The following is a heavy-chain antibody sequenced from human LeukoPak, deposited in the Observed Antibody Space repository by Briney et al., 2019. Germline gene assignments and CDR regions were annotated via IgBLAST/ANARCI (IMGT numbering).Heavy chain of an antibody. CDR3: ARSGQWRVRVFDY. CDR1: GGSISSSRYY. J-gene: IGHJ4*02. Sequence: PETLSLTCLVSGGSISSSRYYWVWIRHPPGKGLEWIWTMCCSVCPYYNPSLKIRVTISVYTSKNQFSLKLSSVPAADTAVYCRARSGQWRVRVFDYWGQRTLVTVSS. V-gene: IGHV4-39*01. D-gene: IGHD6-19*01. CDR2: MCCSVCP.